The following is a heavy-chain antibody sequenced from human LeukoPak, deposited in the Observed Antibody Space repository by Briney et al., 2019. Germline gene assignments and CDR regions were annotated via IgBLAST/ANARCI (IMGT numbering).Heavy chain of an antibody. CDR3: ATGYYFGSGSYGYLDY. V-gene: IGHV3-53*01. J-gene: IGHJ4*02. Sequence: GGSLRLSCAASGFTVSSKYLSWVRQTPGKGLQWVALIYSSGDAYTPDSVKGRFTISRDDSENTLYLQMDSLRADDTAVYYCATGYYFGSGSYGYLDYWGQGTLVTVSS. D-gene: IGHD3-10*01. CDR1: GFTVSSKY. CDR2: IYSSGDA.